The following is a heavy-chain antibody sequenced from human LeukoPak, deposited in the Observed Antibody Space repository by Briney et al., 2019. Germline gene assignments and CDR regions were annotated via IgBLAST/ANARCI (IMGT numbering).Heavy chain of an antibody. CDR1: GYRFTNYW. J-gene: IGHJ5*02. CDR3: ARHGLEYGDFRRGWIDP. CDR2: IFPGDSDI. Sequence: GESLKISCKGSGYRFTNYWIGWVRQVPGGGLEWMGIIFPGDSDIRYSPSFQGQVTISADRSISTAYLQWSSLKASDTAMYYCARHGLEYGDFRRGWIDPWGQGTLVTVSS. D-gene: IGHD2-21*02. V-gene: IGHV5-51*01.